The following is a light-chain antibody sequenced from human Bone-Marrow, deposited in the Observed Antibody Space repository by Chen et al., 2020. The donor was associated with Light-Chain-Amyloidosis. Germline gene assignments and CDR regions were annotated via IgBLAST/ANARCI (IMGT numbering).Light chain of an antibody. CDR2: EDD. CDR3: QSYQGSSQGV. CDR1: SGSIATNY. V-gene: IGLV6-57*01. Sequence: NFMLTQPHSVSESPGKTVIISCTRSSGSIATNYVQWYQQRPGRSPTTVLYEDDQRPSGVPDRFSCSIDRSSNSASLTLSGLKTEDEADYYCQSYQGSSQGVFAGGTKLTVL. J-gene: IGLJ3*02.